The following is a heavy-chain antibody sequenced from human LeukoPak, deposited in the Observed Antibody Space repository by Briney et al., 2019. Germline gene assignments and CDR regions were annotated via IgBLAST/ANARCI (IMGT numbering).Heavy chain of an antibody. V-gene: IGHV3-21*01. CDR3: ARDPDYGGNPGYFQH. Sequence: GGSLRLSCAASGFTFSSYIMNWVRQAPGKGLEWVSSISSSSSYIYYADSVKGRFTISRDNAKDSLYLQMNSLRAEDTAVYYCARDPDYGGNPGYFQHWGQGTLVTVSS. CDR2: ISSSSSYI. J-gene: IGHJ1*01. D-gene: IGHD4-23*01. CDR1: GFTFSSYI.